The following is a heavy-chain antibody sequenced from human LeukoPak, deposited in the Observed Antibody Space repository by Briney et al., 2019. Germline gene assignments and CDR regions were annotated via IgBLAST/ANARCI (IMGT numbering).Heavy chain of an antibody. J-gene: IGHJ4*02. D-gene: IGHD6-6*01. CDR1: GFTFSSYS. CDR2: ISSSSSYI. Sequence: PGGSLRLSCAASGFTFSSYSMTWVRQAPGKGLEWVSSISSSSSYIYYADSVKGRFTISRDNAKNSLYLQMNSLRAEDTAVYYCARGRSLIAARRIAFDYWGQGTLVTVSS. V-gene: IGHV3-21*01. CDR3: ARGRSLIAARRIAFDY.